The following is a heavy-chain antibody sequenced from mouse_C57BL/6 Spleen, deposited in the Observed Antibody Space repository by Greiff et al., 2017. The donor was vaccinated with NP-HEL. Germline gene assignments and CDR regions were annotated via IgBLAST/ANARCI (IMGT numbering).Heavy chain of an antibody. D-gene: IGHD2-4*01. V-gene: IGHV1-64*01. Sequence: QVQLQQPGAELVKPGASVKLSCKASGYTFTSYWMHWVKQRPGQGLEWIGMIHPTSGSTNYNEKFKSKATLTVDKSSSTAYMQLSSLTSEDSAVYYCARENEYDGCAWFAYWGQGTLVTVSA. CDR1: GYTFTSYW. J-gene: IGHJ3*01. CDR2: IHPTSGST. CDR3: ARENEYDGCAWFAY.